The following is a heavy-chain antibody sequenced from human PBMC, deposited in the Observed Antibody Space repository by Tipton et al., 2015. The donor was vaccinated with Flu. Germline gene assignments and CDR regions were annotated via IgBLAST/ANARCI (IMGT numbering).Heavy chain of an antibody. CDR3: ARRDFTNYVSDPKNWFDR. V-gene: IGHV4-38-2*01. Sequence: LRLSCGVSGDSIRSSNYYWGWIRQPPGKGLEWIATIHRSGSTKYNPSPKSRVTISVDTSKNQFYLEMRSVTAADMAVYYCARRDFTNYVSDPKNWFDRWGQGTLVTVSS. D-gene: IGHD4-11*01. CDR2: IHRSGST. J-gene: IGHJ5*02. CDR1: GDSIRSSNYY.